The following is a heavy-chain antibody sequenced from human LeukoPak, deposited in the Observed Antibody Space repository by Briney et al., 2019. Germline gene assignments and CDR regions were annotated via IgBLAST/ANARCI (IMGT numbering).Heavy chain of an antibody. D-gene: IGHD4-11*01. CDR2: ISYDGSNK. CDR3: ARDPGNYRNERYYYYMDV. CDR1: GFTFSSYA. Sequence: GGSLRLSCAASGFTFSSYAMHWVRQAPGKGLEWVAVISYDGSNKYYADSVKGRFTISRDNSKYTLYLQMNSLRAEDTAVYYCARDPGNYRNERYYYYMDVWGKGTTVTVSS. J-gene: IGHJ6*03. V-gene: IGHV3-30*01.